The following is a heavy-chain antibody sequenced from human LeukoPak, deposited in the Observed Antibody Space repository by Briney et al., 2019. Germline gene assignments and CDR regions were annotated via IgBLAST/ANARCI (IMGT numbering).Heavy chain of an antibody. CDR2: ISTSSSYI. CDR1: GFIFSSYS. V-gene: IGHV3-21*01. Sequence: GGSLRLSCAASGFIFSSYSMNWVREAPGKGLEWVSSISTSSSYIYYADSVKGRFTISRDNANNSLYLQMNSLSAEDTAVYYCARLFTSGWYNWFDPWGQGTLVTVSS. CDR3: ARLFTSGWYNWFDP. D-gene: IGHD6-19*01. J-gene: IGHJ5*02.